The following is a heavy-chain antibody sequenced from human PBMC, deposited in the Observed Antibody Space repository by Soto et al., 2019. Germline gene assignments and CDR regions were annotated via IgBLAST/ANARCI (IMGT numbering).Heavy chain of an antibody. CDR3: EGVTWFRGFDV. J-gene: IGHJ6*02. V-gene: IGHV6-1*01. CDR1: GDSVSSNSAA. CDR2: TYYKSKWNT. D-gene: IGHD3-10*01. Sequence: PSQTLSLTCAISGDSVSSNSAAWIWIRQSPSRGLEWLGRTYYKSKWNTDYALSVKSRITISPDTSQNLFSLDLDSVTPEDTAVYSCEGVTWFRGFDVWGQGTPVTVSS.